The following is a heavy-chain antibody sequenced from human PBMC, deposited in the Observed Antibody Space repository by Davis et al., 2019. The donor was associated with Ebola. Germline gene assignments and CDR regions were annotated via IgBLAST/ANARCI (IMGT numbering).Heavy chain of an antibody. CDR1: GGTFSSYA. V-gene: IGHV1-69*06. D-gene: IGHD2-15*01. J-gene: IGHJ4*02. CDR3: ARRGPQHSDY. CDR2: IIPIFGTA. Sequence: SVKVSCKASGGTFSSYAISWVRQAPGQGLEWMGGIIPIFGTANYAQKFQGRVTITADTSTSTAYMELRSLRADDTAVYFCARRGPQHSDYWGQGTLVTVSS.